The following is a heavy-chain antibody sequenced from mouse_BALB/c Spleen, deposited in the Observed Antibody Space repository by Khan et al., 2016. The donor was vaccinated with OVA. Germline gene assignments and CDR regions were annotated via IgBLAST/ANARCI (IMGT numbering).Heavy chain of an antibody. CDR2: ILPGSGST. CDR1: GYTFSSYW. J-gene: IGHJ1*01. Sequence: QVQLKQSGAELMKPGASVKISCKATGYTFSSYWIEWVKQRPGHGLEWIGEILPGSGSTNYNERFKGKATFTADTSSKPVYMKLSSLTSDDSAVYYCARYGNHCYFDGWGAGTTVTVSS. CDR3: ARYGNHCYFDG. V-gene: IGHV1-9*01. D-gene: IGHD2-1*01.